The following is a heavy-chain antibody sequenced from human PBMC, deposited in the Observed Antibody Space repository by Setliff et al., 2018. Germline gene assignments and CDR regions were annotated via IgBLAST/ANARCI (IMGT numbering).Heavy chain of an antibody. CDR1: GGFIYDHY. V-gene: IGHV4-4*07. D-gene: IGHD3-3*01. Sequence: TSETLSLTCTVSGGFIYDHYWTWIRQPAGKGLQWIGRVYSDGETDYSPSLKSRDTISVDKSNNQFSLNLKSMTAADTALYFCARERQGGFLEWSPFDSWGQGILVTVSS. J-gene: IGHJ4*02. CDR3: ARERQGGFLEWSPFDS. CDR2: VYSDGET.